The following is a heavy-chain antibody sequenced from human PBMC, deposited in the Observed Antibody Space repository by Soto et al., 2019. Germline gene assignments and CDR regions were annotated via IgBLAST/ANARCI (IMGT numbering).Heavy chain of an antibody. J-gene: IGHJ4*02. D-gene: IGHD4-17*01. CDR2: IYYSGST. CDR3: ARESTVTSFDY. V-gene: IGHV4-39*02. CDR1: GGSISSSNYY. Sequence: SETLSLTCTVSGGSISSSNYYWGWVRQPPGKGLEWIGSIYYSGSTYYKPSLKSRVIVSVDTSKNQFSLKLSSVTAADTAVYYCARESTVTSFDYWGQGTLVTVSS.